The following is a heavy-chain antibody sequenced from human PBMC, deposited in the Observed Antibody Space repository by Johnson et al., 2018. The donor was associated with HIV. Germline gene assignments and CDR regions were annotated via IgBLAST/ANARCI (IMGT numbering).Heavy chain of an antibody. CDR1: GFTFDDYT. J-gene: IGHJ3*02. V-gene: IGHV3-43*01. Sequence: QLVESGGGVVRPGGSLRLSCAASGFTFDDYTMHWVRQAPGKGLEWVSLISWDGGSTYYADSVKGRFTISRDNSKNTLYLQMNSLRAEDTAVYYCARDPGSITLIRGDVFDIWGQGTMVTVSS. CDR3: ARDPGSITLIRGDVFDI. D-gene: IGHD3-10*01. CDR2: ISWDGGST.